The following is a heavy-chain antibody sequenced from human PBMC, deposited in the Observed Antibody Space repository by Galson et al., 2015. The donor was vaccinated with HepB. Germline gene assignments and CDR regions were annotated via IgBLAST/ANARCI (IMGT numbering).Heavy chain of an antibody. CDR1: GYTLTSYY. D-gene: IGHD3-22*01. Sequence: SVKVSCKASGYTLTSYYMHWVRQAPGQGLEWMGVINPSGGSTSYAQKFQGRVTMTRDTSTSTVYMELSSLRSEDTAVYYCARSHYDSSYYYYGMDVWGQGTTVTVSS. CDR3: ARSHYDSSYYYYGMDV. CDR2: INPSGGST. J-gene: IGHJ6*02. V-gene: IGHV1-46*01.